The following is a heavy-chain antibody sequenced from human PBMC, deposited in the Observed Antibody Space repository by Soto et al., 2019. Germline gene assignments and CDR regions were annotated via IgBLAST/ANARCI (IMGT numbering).Heavy chain of an antibody. CDR1: GYTFTTYW. CDR2: IYPSDSDT. CDR3: ARRAAVMVPFDY. Sequence: PGESLKISCKTSGYTFTTYWVGWVRQRPGEGLEWMGIIYPSDSDTRYSTSSEGHVTISVDKSLQTAYLQGSSLKASDSAVYYCARRAAVMVPFDYWGPGTVVTVSS. V-gene: IGHV5-51*01. D-gene: IGHD5-18*01. J-gene: IGHJ4*02.